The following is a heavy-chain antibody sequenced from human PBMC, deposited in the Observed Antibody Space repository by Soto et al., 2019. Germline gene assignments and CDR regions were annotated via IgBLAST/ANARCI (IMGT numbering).Heavy chain of an antibody. CDR2: INPSGGST. D-gene: IGHD5-18*01. J-gene: IGHJ4*02. CDR3: VNARGGSGYSYDSVEFDY. Sequence: GASVKVSCKASGYTCTSYYMHWVRQAPGQGLEWMGIINPSGGSTSYAQKFQGRVTMTRDTSTSTVYMELSSLRSEDTAVYYCVNARGGSGYSYDSVEFDYWGQGTQVTVSS. V-gene: IGHV1-46*01. CDR1: GYTCTSYY.